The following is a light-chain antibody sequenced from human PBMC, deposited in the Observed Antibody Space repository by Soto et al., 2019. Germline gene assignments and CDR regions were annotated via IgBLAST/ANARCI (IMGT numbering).Light chain of an antibody. CDR1: NIGSKS. CDR3: HVWDSSSDDAGYV. Sequence: SYELTQPPSVSVAPGLTARITCGGKNIGSKSVNWYQQKPGQAPVLVVYDDSDRPSGIPERFSGSQSGNTATLSISRVEAGDEADYYRHVWDSSSDDAGYVFGTGTKVNV. J-gene: IGLJ1*01. CDR2: DDS. V-gene: IGLV3-21*02.